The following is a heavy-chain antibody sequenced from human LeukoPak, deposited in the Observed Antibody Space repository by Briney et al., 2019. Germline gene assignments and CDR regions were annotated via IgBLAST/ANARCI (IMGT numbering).Heavy chain of an antibody. CDR3: AKEGYLLSDYGSGSYYSRGYGMDV. Sequence: GGSLRPSCAASGFTFSSYAMSWVRQAPGKGLEWVSAISGSGGSTYYADSVKGRFTISRDNSKNTLYLQMNSLRAEDTAVYYCAKEGYLLSDYGSGSYYSRGYGMDVWGQGTTVTVSS. D-gene: IGHD3-10*01. J-gene: IGHJ6*02. V-gene: IGHV3-23*01. CDR2: ISGSGGST. CDR1: GFTFSSYA.